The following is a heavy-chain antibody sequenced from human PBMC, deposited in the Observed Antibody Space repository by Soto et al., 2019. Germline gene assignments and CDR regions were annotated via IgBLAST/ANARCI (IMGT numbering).Heavy chain of an antibody. V-gene: IGHV1-8*01. Sequence: QVQLVQSGAEVKKPGASVKVSCKASGYTFTSYDINWVRQATGQGFEYLGWMNPNSGNTGYVKKFQGRVTMTRDTSMSTAYMGLSSLRSEDTAVYYCARGIKYGDYSRWFDPWGLGTLVTVSS. CDR1: GYTFTSYD. CDR2: MNPNSGNT. CDR3: ARGIKYGDYSRWFDP. J-gene: IGHJ5*02. D-gene: IGHD4-17*01.